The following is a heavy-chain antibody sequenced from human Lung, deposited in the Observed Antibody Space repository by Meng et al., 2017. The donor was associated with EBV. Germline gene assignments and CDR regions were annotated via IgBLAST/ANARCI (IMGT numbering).Heavy chain of an antibody. J-gene: IGHJ4*02. CDR3: AREWCSGGSCYPDY. CDR2: IYYSGST. CDR1: GGSISSCDYY. V-gene: IGHV4-30-4*01. Sequence: HRQEPGPGRVKPSQTLSLTCTVSGGSISSCDYYWSWIRQPPGKGLEWIGYIYYSGSTYYNPSLKSRVTISVDTSKNQFSLKLSSVTAADTAVYYCAREWCSGGSCYPDYWGQGTLVTVSS. D-gene: IGHD2-15*01.